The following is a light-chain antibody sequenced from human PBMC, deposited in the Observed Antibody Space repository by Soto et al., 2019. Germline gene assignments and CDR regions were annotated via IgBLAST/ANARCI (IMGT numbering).Light chain of an antibody. CDR3: QQRSNWPPYT. V-gene: IGKV3-11*01. Sequence: EIVLTQSPATLSLSPGERATLSCRASQSVSSYLAWYQQKPGQAPRLLIYDASNRATGIPARFSGSGSVTDFTLTISILENKDFAVYYSQQRSNWPPYTFGQGTKLEIK. CDR2: DAS. J-gene: IGKJ2*01. CDR1: QSVSSY.